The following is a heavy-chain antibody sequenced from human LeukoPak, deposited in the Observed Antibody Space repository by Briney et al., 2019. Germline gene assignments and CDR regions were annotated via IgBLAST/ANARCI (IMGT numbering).Heavy chain of an antibody. CDR1: GYTFDNYG. V-gene: IGHV3-33*01. J-gene: IGHJ4*02. Sequence: GGSLRLSCAASGYTFDNYGMHWVRQSPGKGLEWVALIWYDGSSKYYADSVKGRFSISRDNSRNTLSLQMNSLRAEDTAIYYCVRDLSYSTLEYWGQGTLVIVSS. CDR2: IWYDGSSK. D-gene: IGHD6-13*01. CDR3: VRDLSYSTLEY.